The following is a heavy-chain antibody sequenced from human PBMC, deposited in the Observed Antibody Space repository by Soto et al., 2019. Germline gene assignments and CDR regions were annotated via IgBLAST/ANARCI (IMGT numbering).Heavy chain of an antibody. V-gene: IGHV3-23*01. J-gene: IGHJ4*02. Sequence: GSVRQPGAASVFAFTPDAMTCVRQAPGKGLEWVSAISASGGSTYYADAVKGRFTISRDDSKYTLYLQMNSLGAEDTAVYYCGKDFPGDIHWGQGTLVTGTS. D-gene: IGHD1-26*01. CDR2: ISASGGST. CDR1: VFAFTPDA. CDR3: GKDFPGDIH.